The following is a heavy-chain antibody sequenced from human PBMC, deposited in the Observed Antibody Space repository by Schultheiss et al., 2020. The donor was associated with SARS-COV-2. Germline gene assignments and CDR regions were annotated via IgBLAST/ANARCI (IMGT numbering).Heavy chain of an antibody. V-gene: IGHV1-46*01. CDR1: GYIFTTYH. CDR3: ARDTIGYCSGGSCYEGGTGNY. CDR2: LNPNGGTT. D-gene: IGHD2-15*01. J-gene: IGHJ4*02. Sequence: ASVKVSCKASGYIFTTYHMHWVRQAPGQGLEWMGILNPNGGTTSYAQKFQGRLTMTRDTSTSTVYMELSSLRSEDTAVYYCARDTIGYCSGGSCYEGGTGNYWGQGTLVTVSS.